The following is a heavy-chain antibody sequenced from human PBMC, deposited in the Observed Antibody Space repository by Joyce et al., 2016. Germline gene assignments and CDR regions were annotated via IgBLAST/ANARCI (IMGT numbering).Heavy chain of an antibody. V-gene: IGHV1-2*06. D-gene: IGHD2-2*01. CDR3: ARGPMPPYAFDV. Sequence: QVHLVQSGAEVKKPGASVKVSCKASGYSFSDSYIHWVRQAPGQGLKWMGRINPDSGGTNYAKKLQGRVTLTRDASISTVYMEVSRLRSDDTAVYFCARGPMPPYAFDVWGQGTLVTVSA. CDR2: INPDSGGT. CDR1: GYSFSDSY. J-gene: IGHJ3*01.